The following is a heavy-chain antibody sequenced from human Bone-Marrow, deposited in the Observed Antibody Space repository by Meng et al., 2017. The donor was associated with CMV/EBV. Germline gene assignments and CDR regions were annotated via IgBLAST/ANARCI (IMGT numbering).Heavy chain of an antibody. D-gene: IGHD6-19*01. V-gene: IGHV3-66*02. J-gene: IGHJ4*02. Sequence: GESLKISCAASGFTVSSNYMSWVRQAPGKGLEWVSIIYGADIAYYADSVKGRFTISRDSSKNTVYLQMNSLRAEDTAVYYCARGLYTSAWLDYWGLGTLVTVSS. CDR3: ARGLYTSAWLDY. CDR1: GFTVSSNY. CDR2: IYGADIA.